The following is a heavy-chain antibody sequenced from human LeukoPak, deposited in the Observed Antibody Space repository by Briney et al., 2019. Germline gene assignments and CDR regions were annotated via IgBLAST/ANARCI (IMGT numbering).Heavy chain of an antibody. CDR3: ARGGWLQFSGVDY. V-gene: IGHV1-69*13. Sequence: SVKVSCKASGGTFSSYAISWVRQAPGQGLEWVGGIIPIFGTANYAQRFQGRVTITADESTSTAYMELSSLRSEDTAVYYCARGGWLQFSGVDYCGQGTLVTVSS. D-gene: IGHD5-24*01. CDR2: IIPIFGTA. J-gene: IGHJ4*02. CDR1: GGTFSSYA.